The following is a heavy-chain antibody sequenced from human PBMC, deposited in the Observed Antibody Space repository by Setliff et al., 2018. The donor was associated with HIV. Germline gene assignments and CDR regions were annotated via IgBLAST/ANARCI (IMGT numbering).Heavy chain of an antibody. J-gene: IGHJ4*02. Sequence: SETLSLTCAVSGGSISSNNWWSWVRQPPGKGLEWIGEIYHGGSTNYNSSLKSRVTISVDKSKNQFSLKLTSVTAADTAVYYCARSSTPDTRAYYPDYWGQGTLVTVSS. D-gene: IGHD3-22*01. CDR2: IYHGGST. CDR3: ARSSTPDTRAYYPDY. V-gene: IGHV4-4*02. CDR1: GGSISSNNW.